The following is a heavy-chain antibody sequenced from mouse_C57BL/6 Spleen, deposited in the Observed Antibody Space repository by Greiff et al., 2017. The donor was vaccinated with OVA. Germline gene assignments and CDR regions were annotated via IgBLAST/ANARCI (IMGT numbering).Heavy chain of an antibody. J-gene: IGHJ2*01. V-gene: IGHV1-9*01. CDR2: ILPGSGST. CDR3: AVPSTTFPSYFDY. Sequence: QVQLQQSGAELMKPGASVKLSCKATGYTFTGYWIEWVKQRPGHGLEWIGEILPGSGSTNYNEKFKGKATFTADKSSNTAYMQLSSLTTDDSSIYSCAVPSTTFPSYFDYWGQGTTLTVSS. D-gene: IGHD1-1*01. CDR1: GYTFTGYW.